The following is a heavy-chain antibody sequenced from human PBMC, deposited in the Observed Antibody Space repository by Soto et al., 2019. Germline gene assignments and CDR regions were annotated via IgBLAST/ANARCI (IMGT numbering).Heavy chain of an antibody. J-gene: IGHJ5*02. D-gene: IGHD2-15*01. CDR3: ARLYCSGGSCYPRRNWFDP. CDR2: ISSSGSTI. Sequence: GGSLRLSCAASGFTFSDYYMSWIRQAPGKGLEWVSYISSSGSTIYYADSVKGRFTISRDNAKNSLYLQMNSLRAEDTAVYYCARLYCSGGSCYPRRNWFDPWGQGTLVTVSS. CDR1: GFTFSDYY. V-gene: IGHV3-11*01.